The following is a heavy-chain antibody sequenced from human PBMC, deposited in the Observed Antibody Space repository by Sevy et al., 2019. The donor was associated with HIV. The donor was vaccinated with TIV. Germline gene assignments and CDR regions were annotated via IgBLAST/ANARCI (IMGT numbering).Heavy chain of an antibody. CDR3: ARGLDESSGFYSFDY. CDR1: VFTVSSNY. Sequence: GRSLRLSCAASVFTVSSNYMSWVRQAPGKGLEWVSVIYSGAGTYYADSVKGRFTISRDNSKNSLYLQMNSLRAEDTALYYCARGLDESSGFYSFDYWGQGTLVTVSS. V-gene: IGHV3-66*02. J-gene: IGHJ4*02. CDR2: IYSGAGT. D-gene: IGHD3-22*01.